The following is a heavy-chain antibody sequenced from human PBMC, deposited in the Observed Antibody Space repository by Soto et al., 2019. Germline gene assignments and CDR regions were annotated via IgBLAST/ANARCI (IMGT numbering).Heavy chain of an antibody. CDR3: ASVRSRYYYDSSGYYPGAFEI. J-gene: IGHJ3*02. CDR1: GGSISSYY. D-gene: IGHD3-22*01. Sequence: SETLSLTCTVSGGSISSYYWSWIRQPPGKGLEWIGYIYYSGSTNYNPSLKSRVTISVDTSKNQFSLKLSSVTAADTAVYYCASVRSRYYYDSSGYYPGAFEIWGQGTMVTVSS. V-gene: IGHV4-59*01. CDR2: IYYSGST.